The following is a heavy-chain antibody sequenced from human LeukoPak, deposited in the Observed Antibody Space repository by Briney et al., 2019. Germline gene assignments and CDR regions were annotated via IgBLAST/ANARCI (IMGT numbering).Heavy chain of an antibody. V-gene: IGHV3-23*01. Sequence: GGSLRPSCAASGFTFSSYAMSWVRQAPGKGLEWVSALSGGGGNTYYADSVKGRFAISRDNSKNTLYLQMNSLRAEDTAVYYCAKDHSSSSPSFDYWGQGTTVAVSS. CDR1: GFTFSSYA. J-gene: IGHJ4*02. D-gene: IGHD6-6*01. CDR3: AKDHSSSSPSFDY. CDR2: LSGGGGNT.